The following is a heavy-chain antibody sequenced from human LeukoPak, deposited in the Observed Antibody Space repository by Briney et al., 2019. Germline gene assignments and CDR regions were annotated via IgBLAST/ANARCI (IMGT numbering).Heavy chain of an antibody. CDR3: AKELDTMFFDY. V-gene: IGHV3-43*01. CDR1: GFNFDRYT. CDR2: AGWAGGTT. Sequence: GGSLRLSCASSGFNFDRYTIHWVRQAPGKGLEWVSLAGWAGGTTFYSDSVRGRFTISRDSGRKSVYLQMNSLTTDDTAFYFCAKELDTMFFDYWGQGALVTVSP. J-gene: IGHJ4*02. D-gene: IGHD3-10*02.